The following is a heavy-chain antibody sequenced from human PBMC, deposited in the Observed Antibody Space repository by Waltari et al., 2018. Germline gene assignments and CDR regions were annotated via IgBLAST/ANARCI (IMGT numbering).Heavy chain of an antibody. J-gene: IGHJ4*02. CDR1: GGTFSSYA. CDR3: ASASELDY. CDR2: MIPSFGTA. V-gene: IGHV1-69*14. Sequence: QVQLVQSGAEVKKPGSSVKVSCKASGGTFSSYAISWVRQAPGQGVGWMGGMIPSFGTANYAQKFQGRVTMTADKSPSTAYMELSSLRSEDTAVYYCASASELDYWGQGTLVTVSS.